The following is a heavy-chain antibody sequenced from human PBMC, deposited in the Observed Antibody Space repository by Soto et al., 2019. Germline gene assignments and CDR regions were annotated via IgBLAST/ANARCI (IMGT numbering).Heavy chain of an antibody. V-gene: IGHV4-30-4*01. CDR3: ARDLWVELEIYYYGMHX. D-gene: IGHD1-7*01. Sequence: LSLTCTFYGYSISSADYYWSWIRQTPGKGLELIGHIFYSGTTYYNPSLKSRLTISVEKYKKHFSLRLTSVTAADTAVYYCARDLWVELEIYYYGMHXWCQGTPFTVS. CDR2: IFYSGTT. J-gene: IGHJ6*02. CDR1: GYSISSADYY.